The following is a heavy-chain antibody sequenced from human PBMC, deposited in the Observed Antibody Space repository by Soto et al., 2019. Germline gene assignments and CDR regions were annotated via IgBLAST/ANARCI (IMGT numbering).Heavy chain of an antibody. Sequence: SETLSLTCTVSGGSISSGDYYWSWIRQPPGKGLEWIGYIYYSGSTYYNPSLKSRVTISVDTSKNQFSLKLSSVTAADTAVYYCARVAVAGSSGYHIDYWGQGTLVTVSS. CDR2: IYYSGST. J-gene: IGHJ4*02. D-gene: IGHD3-22*01. V-gene: IGHV4-30-4*01. CDR1: GGSISSGDYY. CDR3: ARVAVAGSSGYHIDY.